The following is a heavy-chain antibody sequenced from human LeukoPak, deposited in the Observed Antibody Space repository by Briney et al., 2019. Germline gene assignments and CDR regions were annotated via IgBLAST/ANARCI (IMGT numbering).Heavy chain of an antibody. V-gene: IGHV3-30*02. Sequence: GGSLRLSCAASGFTFSSYGMHWVRQAPGKGLEWVAFIRYDGSNKYYADSVKGRFTISRDNSKNTLYLQMNSLRAEDTAVYYCAKGNHRWVRGPNPFDPWGQGTLVTVSS. D-gene: IGHD3-10*01. J-gene: IGHJ5*02. CDR3: AKGNHRWVRGPNPFDP. CDR1: GFTFSSYG. CDR2: IRYDGSNK.